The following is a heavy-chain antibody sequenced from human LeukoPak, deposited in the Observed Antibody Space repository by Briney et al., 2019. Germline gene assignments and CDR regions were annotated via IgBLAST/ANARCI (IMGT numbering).Heavy chain of an antibody. J-gene: IGHJ6*03. Sequence: SETQSLTCTVSGDSISSSNYYWAWIRQPPGKGLEWFGRIYYNGRTHYNPSPNSPVPKSADTPRNQFSLKLSSVTAADTAVYYCARLGYCTSTSCSEGYYYYMDVWGKGTTVTVSS. CDR2: IYYNGRT. CDR1: GDSISSSNYY. D-gene: IGHD2-2*01. CDR3: ARLGYCTSTSCSEGYYYYMDV. V-gene: IGHV4-39*01.